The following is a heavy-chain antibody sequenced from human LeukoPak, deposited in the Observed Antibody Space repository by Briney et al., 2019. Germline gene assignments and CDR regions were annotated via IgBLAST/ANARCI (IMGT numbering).Heavy chain of an antibody. J-gene: IGHJ4*02. D-gene: IGHD3-22*01. Sequence: GGSLRLSCAASGFTFSSYSMNWVRQAPGKGLEWVSSISSSSIYKYYADSVKGRFTISRDNAKKSLYLQMSSLRAEDTAVYYCARSRYDSSGYYGIIGNWGQGTLVTVSS. CDR1: GFTFSSYS. CDR3: ARSRYDSSGYYGIIGN. V-gene: IGHV3-21*01. CDR2: ISSSSIYK.